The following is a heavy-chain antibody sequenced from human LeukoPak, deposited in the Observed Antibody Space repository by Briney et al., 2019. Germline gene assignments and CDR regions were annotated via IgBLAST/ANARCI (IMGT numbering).Heavy chain of an antibody. J-gene: IGHJ4*02. D-gene: IGHD1-7*01. V-gene: IGHV3-21*01. CDR3: AKDREGTTFDN. CDR1: GFTFSSYS. CDR2: ISSSSSYI. Sequence: NPGRSLRLSCAASGFTFSSYSMNWVRQAPGKGLEWVSSISSSSSYIYYTDSVKGRFTISRDNAKNSLYLQMNSLRAEDTAVYYCAKDREGTTFDNWGQGTLVTVSS.